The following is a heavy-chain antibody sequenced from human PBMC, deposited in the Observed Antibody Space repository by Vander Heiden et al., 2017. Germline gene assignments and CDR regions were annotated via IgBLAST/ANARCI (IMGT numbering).Heavy chain of an antibody. CDR2: INPNSGGT. Sequence: QVQLVQSGAEVKKPGASVKVSCQASGYTFTGYSLHWVRQAPGQGLEWMGRINPNSGGTNYAQKFQGRVTMTRDTSISTAYMELSRLRSDDTAVYYCARGLLGGYSYRAYYYGMDVWGQGTTVTVSS. CDR1: GYTFTGYS. V-gene: IGHV1-2*06. J-gene: IGHJ6*02. D-gene: IGHD5-18*01. CDR3: ARGLLGGYSYRAYYYGMDV.